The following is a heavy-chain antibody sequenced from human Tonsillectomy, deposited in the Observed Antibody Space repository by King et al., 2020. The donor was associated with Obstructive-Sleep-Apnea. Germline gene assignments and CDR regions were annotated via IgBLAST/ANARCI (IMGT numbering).Heavy chain of an antibody. CDR1: GGSISSGGHS. CDR2: IYYSGST. CDR3: ARGEETYYSDY. Sequence: QLQESGPGLVKPSQTLSLTCTVSGGSISSGGHSWSWIRQHPGKGLEWIGYIYYSGSTYSNPSLKSRVTMSVDTSKNQFSLKLSSVTAADTAVYYCARGEETYYSDYWGQGTLVTVSS. V-gene: IGHV4-31*03. J-gene: IGHJ4*02.